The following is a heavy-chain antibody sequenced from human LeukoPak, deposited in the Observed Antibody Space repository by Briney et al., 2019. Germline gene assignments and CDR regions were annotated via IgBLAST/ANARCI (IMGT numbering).Heavy chain of an antibody. CDR1: GGSINSSSYY. V-gene: IGHV4-61*02. D-gene: IGHD3-10*01. Sequence: SETLSLTCTVSGGSINSSSYYWSWIRQPAGKGLEWIGRIYTSGSTNYNPSLKSRVTMSVDTSKNQFSLKLSSVTAADTAVYYCARDQYYYGSGSYGLDYWGQGTLVTVSS. CDR3: ARDQYYYGSGSYGLDY. CDR2: IYTSGST. J-gene: IGHJ4*02.